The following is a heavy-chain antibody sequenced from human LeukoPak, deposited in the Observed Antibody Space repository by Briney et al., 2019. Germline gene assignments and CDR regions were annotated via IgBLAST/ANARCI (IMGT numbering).Heavy chain of an antibody. CDR2: MNPNSGNT. D-gene: IGHD3-3*01. CDR3: ASGAYYDFWSGYYYYYMDV. V-gene: IGHV1-8*01. J-gene: IGHJ6*03. CDR1: GYTFTSYE. Sequence: ASVKVSCKASGYTFTSYEINWVRQATGQGLEWMGWMNPNSGNTGYAQKFQGRVTMTRNTSISTAYMELSSLRSEDTAVYYCASGAYYDFWSGYYYYYMDVWGKGTTVTVSS.